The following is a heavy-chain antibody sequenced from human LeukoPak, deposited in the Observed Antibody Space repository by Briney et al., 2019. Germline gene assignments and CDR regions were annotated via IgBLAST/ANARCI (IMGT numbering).Heavy chain of an antibody. V-gene: IGHV4-34*01. CDR3: ASQNYYDSSGYCRFDY. Sequence: SETLSLTCAVYGGSFSGYYWSWIRQPPGKGLEWIGEINHSGSTNYNPSLKSRVTISVDTSKNQFSLKLSSVTAADTAVYYCASQNYYDSSGYCRFDYWGQGTLVTVSS. CDR2: INHSGST. J-gene: IGHJ4*02. D-gene: IGHD3-22*01. CDR1: GGSFSGYY.